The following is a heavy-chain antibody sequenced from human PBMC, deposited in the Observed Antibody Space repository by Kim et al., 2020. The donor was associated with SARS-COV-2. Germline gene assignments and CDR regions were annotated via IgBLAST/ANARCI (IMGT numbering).Heavy chain of an antibody. CDR1: GYTFSDYS. Sequence: ASVKVSCKASGYTFSDYSIHWVRQAPGQRLEYMGWINAGNVNTGYSQNFQGRVTITMDTFATTTYMEVSSLRSEDTAVYYCARGKWLVDFCGQGTLVTVS. CDR2: INAGNVNT. J-gene: IGHJ4*02. D-gene: IGHD6-19*01. V-gene: IGHV1-3*01. CDR3: ARGKWLVDF.